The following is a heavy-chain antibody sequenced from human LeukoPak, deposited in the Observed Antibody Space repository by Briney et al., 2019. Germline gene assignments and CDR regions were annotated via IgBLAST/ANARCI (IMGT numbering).Heavy chain of an antibody. Sequence: GGSLRLSCAASGFTFSSYEMNWVRQAPGKGLEWVSSISISSNYIYYADSVKGRFTISRDNAKNSLYLQMNSLRAEDTAVYYCARGSRFGVVGRDAFDIWGQGTMVTVPS. V-gene: IGHV3-21*01. D-gene: IGHD3-3*01. CDR2: ISISSNYI. CDR1: GFTFSSYE. J-gene: IGHJ3*02. CDR3: ARGSRFGVVGRDAFDI.